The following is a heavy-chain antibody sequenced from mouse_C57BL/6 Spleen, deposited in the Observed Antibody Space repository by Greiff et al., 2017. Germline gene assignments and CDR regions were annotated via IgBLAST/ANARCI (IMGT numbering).Heavy chain of an antibody. V-gene: IGHV1-80*01. CDR3: ARSGGNSFAY. J-gene: IGHJ3*01. D-gene: IGHD2-1*01. CDR1: GYAFSSYW. CDR2: IYPGDGDT. Sequence: VKLVESGAELVKPGASVKISCKASGYAFSSYWMNWVKQRPGKGLEWIGQIYPGDGDTNYNGKFKGKATLTADKSSSTAYMQLSSLTSEDSAVYFCARSGGNSFAYWGQGTLVTVSA.